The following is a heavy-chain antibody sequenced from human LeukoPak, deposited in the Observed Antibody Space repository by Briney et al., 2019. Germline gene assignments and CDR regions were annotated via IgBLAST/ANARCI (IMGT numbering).Heavy chain of an antibody. CDR3: ARSGGTYCGGDCEYYFDY. CDR2: MHTSGST. V-gene: IGHV4-4*07. Sequence: SETLSLTCTVSGGSISSYYWSWIRQPAGKGLEWIGRMHTSGSTNYNPSLKSRVTISVDTSKNQFSLKLSSVTAADTAVYYCARSGGTYCGGDCEYYFDYWGQGTLVTVSS. D-gene: IGHD2-21*02. J-gene: IGHJ4*02. CDR1: GGSISSYY.